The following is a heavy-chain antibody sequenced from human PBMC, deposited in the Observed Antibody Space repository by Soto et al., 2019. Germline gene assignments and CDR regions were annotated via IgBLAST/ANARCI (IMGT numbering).Heavy chain of an antibody. CDR1: GYNFNGYY. V-gene: IGHV1-2*02. CDR2: MNPNTGGA. CDR3: AKVISTIGSKQWLAQTKHQALDY. D-gene: IGHD6-19*01. Sequence: QVNLVQSGAEVKKPGASVKVSCKASGYNFNGYYIHWVRQAPGQGLEWMGWMNPNTGGANYAQKFQGKVLMTTDTSISTAYLELRSLTSDDTAVYYCAKVISTIGSKQWLAQTKHQALDYWGQGTLVTVSS. J-gene: IGHJ4*02.